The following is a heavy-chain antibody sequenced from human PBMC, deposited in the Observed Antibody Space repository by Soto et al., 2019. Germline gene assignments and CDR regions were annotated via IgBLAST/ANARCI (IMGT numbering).Heavy chain of an antibody. CDR1: GFTFSSYW. V-gene: IGHV3-74*01. CDR3: ARDARYYYMDV. Sequence: GGSLRLSCLASGFTFSSYWMHWVRQAPGKGLVWVSHINNDGSSTIYADSVRGRFTISRDNAKNTLYLEMNGLRAEDTAVYFCARDARYYYMDVWGKGTTVTVSS. J-gene: IGHJ6*03. CDR2: INNDGSST. D-gene: IGHD6-6*01.